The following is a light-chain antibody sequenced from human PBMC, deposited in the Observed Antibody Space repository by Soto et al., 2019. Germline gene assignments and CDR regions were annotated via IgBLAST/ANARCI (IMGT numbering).Light chain of an antibody. CDR3: QHRNDWPFT. Sequence: EVVLTQSPATLSLSPGERATLSCRASQSVYSYLAWYQQKPGQPPRLLISDVSNRATGIPARFSGSGYGTDFHLTISSLEPEDFAVYYCQHRNDWPFTFGGGTKVEIK. V-gene: IGKV3-11*01. J-gene: IGKJ4*01. CDR1: QSVYSY. CDR2: DVS.